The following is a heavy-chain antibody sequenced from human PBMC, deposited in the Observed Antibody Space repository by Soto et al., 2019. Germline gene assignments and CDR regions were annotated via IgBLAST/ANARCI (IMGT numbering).Heavy chain of an antibody. D-gene: IGHD6-6*01. V-gene: IGHV2-5*01. Sequence: SGPTLVNPTQTLTLTCTFSGFSLSTSGVGVGWIRQPPGKALEWLALIYWNDDKRYSPSLKSRLTITKDTSKNQVVLTMTNMDPVDTATYYCAHRWGGKGYSSSPRNWFDPWGQGTLVTVSS. J-gene: IGHJ5*02. CDR3: AHRWGGKGYSSSPRNWFDP. CDR2: IYWNDDK. CDR1: GFSLSTSGVG.